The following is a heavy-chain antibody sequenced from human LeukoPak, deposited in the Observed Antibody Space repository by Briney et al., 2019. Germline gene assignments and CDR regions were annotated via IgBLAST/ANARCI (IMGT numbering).Heavy chain of an antibody. CDR2: IIPIFGTA. CDR1: GGTFSSYA. J-gene: IGHJ6*03. CDR3: ARDEAAAVLPIRPRHYYYMDV. Sequence: EASVKVSCKASGGTFSSYAISWVRQAPGQGLEWMGGIIPIFGTANYAQKFQGRVTITADESTSTAYMELSSLRSEDTAVYYCARDEAAAVLPIRPRHYYYMDVWGKGTTVTVS. D-gene: IGHD6-13*01. V-gene: IGHV1-69*01.